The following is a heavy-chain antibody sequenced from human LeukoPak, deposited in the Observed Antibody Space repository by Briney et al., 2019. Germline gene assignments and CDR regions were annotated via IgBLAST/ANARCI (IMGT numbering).Heavy chain of an antibody. D-gene: IGHD5-18*01. CDR1: GFTFSSYE. CDR3: ARDGRGYSYGYPLGY. CDR2: ISSSGSTI. Sequence: GGSLRLSCAASGFTFSSYEMSWVRQAPGKGLEWVSYISSSGSTIYYADSVKGRFTISRDNAKNSLYLQMNSLRAEDTAVYYCARDGRGYSYGYPLGYWGQGTLVTVSS. V-gene: IGHV3-48*03. J-gene: IGHJ4*02.